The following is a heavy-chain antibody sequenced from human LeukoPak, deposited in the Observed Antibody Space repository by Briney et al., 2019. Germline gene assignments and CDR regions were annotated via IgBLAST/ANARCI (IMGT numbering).Heavy chain of an antibody. CDR2: ISYDGSTE. D-gene: IGHD3-22*01. J-gene: IGHJ4*02. CDR1: GFTFSSYA. Sequence: GGSLRLSCAASGFTFSSYAMHWVRQAPGKGLEWVAVISYDGSTEYYADSVKGRFTISRDNSKNTLYLQMNSLRTEDTAVYYCARAGEDYDSSGCYGYWGQGTLVTVSS. CDR3: ARAGEDYDSSGCYGY. V-gene: IGHV3-30-3*01.